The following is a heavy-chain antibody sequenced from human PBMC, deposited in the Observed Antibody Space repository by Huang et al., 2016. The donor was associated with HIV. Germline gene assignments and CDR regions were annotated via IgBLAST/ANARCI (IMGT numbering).Heavy chain of an antibody. CDR3: ARVESRRYYDSSGYYY. Sequence: QVQLVQSGAAVKTRGSSVKVSCRASGSTFSSYPISWVRQAPGQGLEGMGVSIPICGTASYAQKCQGRVTITADESTSTAYMELSSLRSEDTAVYYCARVESRRYYDSSGYYYWGQGTLVTVSS. V-gene: IGHV1-69*01. CDR2: SIPICGTA. J-gene: IGHJ4*02. D-gene: IGHD3-22*01. CDR1: GSTFSSYP.